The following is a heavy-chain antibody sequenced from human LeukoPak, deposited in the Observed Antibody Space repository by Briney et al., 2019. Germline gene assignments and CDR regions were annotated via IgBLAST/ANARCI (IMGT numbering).Heavy chain of an antibody. V-gene: IGHV3-11*04. Sequence: PGGSLRLSCAASGFTFSDFYMSWIRQAPGKGLEWISYIGKNGNLVDYADSVKGRFTISRDNAKNTLFLQMNGLRAEDTAVYYCARVSLSSGCLSNWGQGTLVTVSS. D-gene: IGHD6-19*01. CDR2: IGKNGNLV. CDR1: GFTFSDFY. CDR3: ARVSLSSGCLSN. J-gene: IGHJ4*02.